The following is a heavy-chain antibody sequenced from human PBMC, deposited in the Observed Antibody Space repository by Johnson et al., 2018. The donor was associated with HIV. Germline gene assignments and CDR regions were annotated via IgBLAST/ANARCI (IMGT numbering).Heavy chain of an antibody. D-gene: IGHD2-21*02. Sequence: QVQLVESGGGVVQPGRSLRLSCAASGFTFSSSALHWVRQAPGKGLEWVAVLSYDGSNIYYADSVKGRFTISRDNSENTLYLQMNSLRTEDTAVYYCAKVRCGGDCLDAFDIWGQGTMVTVSS. CDR2: LSYDGSNI. CDR1: GFTFSSSA. CDR3: AKVRCGGDCLDAFDI. J-gene: IGHJ3*02. V-gene: IGHV3-30-3*01.